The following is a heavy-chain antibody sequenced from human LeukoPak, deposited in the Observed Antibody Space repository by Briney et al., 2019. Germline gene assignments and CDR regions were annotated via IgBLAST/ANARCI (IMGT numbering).Heavy chain of an antibody. D-gene: IGHD4/OR15-4a*01. V-gene: IGHV4-30-2*01. CDR2: IYHSGST. Sequence: NPSETLSLTCAVSGGSICSGGYSWSWIRQPPGKGLEWIGYIYHSGSTYYNPSLKSRVTISVDRSKNQFSLKLSSVTAADTAVYYCARGYGDCYDYWGQGTLVTVSS. J-gene: IGHJ4*02. CDR3: ARGYGDCYDY. CDR1: GGSICSGGYS.